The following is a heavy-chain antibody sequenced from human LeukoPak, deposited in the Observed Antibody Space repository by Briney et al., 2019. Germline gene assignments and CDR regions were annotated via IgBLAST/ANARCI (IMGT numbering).Heavy chain of an antibody. CDR1: GYXFHGYY. J-gene: IGHJ6*02. V-gene: IGHV1-2*02. D-gene: IGHD3-22*01. Sequence: ASVKVSCKASGYXFHGYYIHWVRQAPGQGLEWLGWINPNSGGTNYAQKLQGRVTMTTDTSTSTAYMELRSLRSDDTAVYYCARIYYDSSGYYCGMDVWGQGTTVTVSS. CDR3: ARIYYDSSGYYCGMDV. CDR2: INPNSGGT.